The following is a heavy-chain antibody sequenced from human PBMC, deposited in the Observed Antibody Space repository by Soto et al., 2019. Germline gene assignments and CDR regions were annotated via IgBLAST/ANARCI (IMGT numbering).Heavy chain of an antibody. V-gene: IGHV1-69*01. J-gene: IGHJ2*01. CDR2: IIPIFGTA. CDR3: ARGGLDYGDLYWYFDL. D-gene: IGHD4-17*01. CDR1: GGTFSSYA. Sequence: QVQLVQSGAEVKKPGSSVKVSCKASGGTFSSYAISWVRQAPGQGLEWMGGIIPIFGTANYAQKFQGRVKITADESTSTAYMELSSLRSEDTAVYYCARGGLDYGDLYWYFDLWGRGTLVTVSS.